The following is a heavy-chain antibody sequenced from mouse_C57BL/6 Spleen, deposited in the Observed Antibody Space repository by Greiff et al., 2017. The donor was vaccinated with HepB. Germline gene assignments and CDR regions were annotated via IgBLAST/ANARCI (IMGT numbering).Heavy chain of an antibody. CDR3: ARGWLLRGYFDY. D-gene: IGHD2-3*01. CDR2: INYDGSST. Sequence: EVMLVESEGGLVQPGSSMKLSCTASGFTFSDYYMAWVRQVPEKGLEWVANINYDGSSTYYLDSLKSRFIISRDNAKNILYLQMSSLKSEDTATYYCARGWLLRGYFDYWGQGTTLTVSS. CDR1: GFTFSDYY. J-gene: IGHJ2*01. V-gene: IGHV5-16*01.